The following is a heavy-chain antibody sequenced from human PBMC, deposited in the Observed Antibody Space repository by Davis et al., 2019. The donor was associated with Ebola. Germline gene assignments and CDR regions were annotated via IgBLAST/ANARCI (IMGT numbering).Heavy chain of an antibody. D-gene: IGHD6-19*01. CDR1: GFTFSSYS. CDR3: AKDQGDSSGLDWFDP. CDR2: IRYDGSNK. J-gene: IGHJ5*02. V-gene: IGHV3-30*02. Sequence: PGGSLRLSCAASGFTFSSYSMNWVRQAPGEGLEWVAFIRYDGSNKYYADSVKGRFTISRDNSKNTLYLQMNSLRAEDTAVYYCAKDQGDSSGLDWFDPWGQGTLVTVSS.